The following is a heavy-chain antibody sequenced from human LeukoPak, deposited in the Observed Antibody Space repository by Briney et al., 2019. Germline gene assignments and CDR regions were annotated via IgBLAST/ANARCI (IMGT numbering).Heavy chain of an antibody. CDR1: AGSISTYY. CDR2: IYYSGGT. J-gene: IGHJ4*02. CDR3: ARGGWYSSSWSFDY. V-gene: IGHV4-59*01. D-gene: IGHD6-13*01. Sequence: SETLSLTCTVSAGSISTYYWSWVRQPPGKGLEWIGYIYYSGGTNYNPSLKSRVTISVDTSKNQFSLKLSSVTAADTAVYYCARGGWYSSSWSFDYWGQGTLVTVSS.